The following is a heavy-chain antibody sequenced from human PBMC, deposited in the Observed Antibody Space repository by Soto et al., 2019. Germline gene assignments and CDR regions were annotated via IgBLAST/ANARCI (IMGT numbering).Heavy chain of an antibody. Sequence: EASVKVSCKASGYTFTSYDINWVRQATGQGLEWMGWMNPNSGNTGYAQKFQGRVTMTRNTSISTAYMELSSLRSEDTAVYYCARQAVDYDFWSGYENWFDPWGQGTLVTVPS. CDR2: MNPNSGNT. J-gene: IGHJ5*02. D-gene: IGHD3-3*01. V-gene: IGHV1-8*01. CDR3: ARQAVDYDFWSGYENWFDP. CDR1: GYTFTSYD.